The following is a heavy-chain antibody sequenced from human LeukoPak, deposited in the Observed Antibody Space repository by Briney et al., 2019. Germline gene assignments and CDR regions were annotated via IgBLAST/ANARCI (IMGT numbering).Heavy chain of an antibody. CDR1: GFTVSSNY. D-gene: IGHD6-19*01. V-gene: IGHV3-66*01. CDR3: ARVGGSGLDFDY. J-gene: IGHJ4*02. Sequence: GGSLRLSCAASGFTVSSNYMSWVRQAPGKGLEWVSVIYSGGSTYYADSVKGRFTISRDNAKNSLYLQMNSLRDEDTAVYYCARVGGSGLDFDYWGQGTLVTVSS. CDR2: IYSGGST.